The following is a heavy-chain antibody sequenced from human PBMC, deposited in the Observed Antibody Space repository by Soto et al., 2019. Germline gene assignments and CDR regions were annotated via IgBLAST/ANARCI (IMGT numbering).Heavy chain of an antibody. CDR2: IYPGDSDT. CDR1: GYTFTSYW. V-gene: IGHV5-51*01. J-gene: IGHJ6*02. CDR3: ARTAAAGKYYYGMDV. D-gene: IGHD6-13*01. Sequence: GESLKISCRGSGYTFTSYWIGWVRQMPGKGLDCMGFIYPGDSDTRYSPSFQGQVTISADKSISTAYLQWSSLKASDTAMYYCARTAAAGKYYYGMDVWGQGTTVTVSS.